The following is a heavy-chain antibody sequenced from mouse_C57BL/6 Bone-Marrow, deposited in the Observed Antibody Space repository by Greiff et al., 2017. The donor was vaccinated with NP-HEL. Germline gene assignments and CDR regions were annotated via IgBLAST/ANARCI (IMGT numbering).Heavy chain of an antibody. CDR3: ALITTVEKNWYFDV. D-gene: IGHD1-1*01. CDR2: IYPGDGDT. J-gene: IGHJ1*03. Sequence: VKLQESGPELVKPGASVKISCKASGYAFSSSWMNWVKQRPGKGLEWIGRIYPGDGDTNYNGKFKGKATLTADKSSSTAYMQLSSLTSEDSAVYFCALITTVEKNWYFDVWGTGTTVTVSS. CDR1: GYAFSSSW. V-gene: IGHV1-82*01.